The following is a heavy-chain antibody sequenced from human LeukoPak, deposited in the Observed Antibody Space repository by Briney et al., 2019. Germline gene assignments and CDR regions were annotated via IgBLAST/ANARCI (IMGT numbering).Heavy chain of an antibody. D-gene: IGHD6-13*01. CDR3: ARGSSSWYLLY. CDR1: GFTFTSYA. CDR2: ISSSSSYI. Sequence: GGSLRLSCAASGFTFTSYAMSWVRQAPGKGLEWVSSISSSSSYIYYADSVKGRFTISRDNAKNSLYLQMNSLRAEDTAVYYCARGSSSWYLLYWGQGTLVTVSS. J-gene: IGHJ4*02. V-gene: IGHV3-21*01.